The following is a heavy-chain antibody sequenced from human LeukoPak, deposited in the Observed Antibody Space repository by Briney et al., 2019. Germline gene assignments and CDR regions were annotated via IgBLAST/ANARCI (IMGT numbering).Heavy chain of an antibody. J-gene: IGHJ4*02. D-gene: IGHD2-2*01. V-gene: IGHV4-59*08. CDR2: IYYCGST. CDR1: GGSITSYY. Sequence: PSETLSLTCTVSGGSITSYYWSWIRQPPGKALEWIGYIYYCGSTNYNPSLESRVTISVDTSNNQFSLKLNSVTAADAAVYYCARHSRVVPSAIYYWGQETLVTVSS. CDR3: ARHSRVVPSAIYY.